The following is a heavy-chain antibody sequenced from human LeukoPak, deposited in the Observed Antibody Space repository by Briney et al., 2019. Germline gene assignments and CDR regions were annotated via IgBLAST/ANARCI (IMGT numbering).Heavy chain of an antibody. D-gene: IGHD3-10*01. CDR3: ARDPRVWFGELLYGYFDY. CDR1: GFTFSSYA. Sequence: PGGSLGLSCAASGFTFSSYAMHWVRQAPGKGLEWVAVISYDGSNKYYADSVKGRFTISRDNSKNTLYLQMNSLRAEDTAVYYCARDPRVWFGELLYGYFDYWGQGTTVTVSS. J-gene: IGHJ4*03. V-gene: IGHV3-30*04. CDR2: ISYDGSNK.